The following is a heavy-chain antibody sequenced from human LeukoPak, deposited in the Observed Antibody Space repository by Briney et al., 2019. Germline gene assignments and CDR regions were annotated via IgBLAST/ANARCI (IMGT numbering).Heavy chain of an antibody. Sequence: PGGSLRLSCAASGFTFSSYAMHWVRQAPGKGLEWVAVISYDGSNKYYADSVKGRFTISRDNSKNTLYLQMNSLRAEDTAVYYCAKAEYNSGWFSEFDYWGQGTLVTVSS. CDR2: ISYDGSNK. CDR3: AKAEYNSGWFSEFDY. D-gene: IGHD6-19*01. CDR1: GFTFSSYA. J-gene: IGHJ4*02. V-gene: IGHV3-30-3*01.